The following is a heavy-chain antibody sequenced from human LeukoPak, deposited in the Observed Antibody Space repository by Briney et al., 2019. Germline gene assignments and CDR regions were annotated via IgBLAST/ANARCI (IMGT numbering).Heavy chain of an antibody. CDR2: ISSSSSYI. D-gene: IGHD5-12*01. CDR3: ARDRGSGYDWGIDY. Sequence: GGSLRLSCAASGFTFSSHSMNWVRQAPGKGLEWVSSISSSSSYIYYADSVKGRFTISRDNAKNSLYLQMNSLRAEDTAVYYCARDRGSGYDWGIDYWGQGTLVTVSS. V-gene: IGHV3-21*01. J-gene: IGHJ4*02. CDR1: GFTFSSHS.